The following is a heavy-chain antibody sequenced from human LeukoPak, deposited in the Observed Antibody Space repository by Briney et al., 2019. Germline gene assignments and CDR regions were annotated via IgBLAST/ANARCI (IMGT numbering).Heavy chain of an antibody. CDR3: ARAGSPSIAARLGWFDP. D-gene: IGHD6-6*01. Sequence: GGSLRLSCAASGFTFSSYAMSWVRQAPGKGLEWVSAISGSGGSTYYADSVKGRFTISRDNSKNTLYLQMNSLSAEDTAVYYCARAGSPSIAARLGWFDPWGRGTLVTVSS. CDR1: GFTFSSYA. V-gene: IGHV3-23*01. CDR2: ISGSGGST. J-gene: IGHJ5*02.